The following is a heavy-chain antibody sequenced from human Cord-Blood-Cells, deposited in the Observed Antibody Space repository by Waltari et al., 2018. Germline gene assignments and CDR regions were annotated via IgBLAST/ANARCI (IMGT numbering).Heavy chain of an antibody. CDR3: ASGPRDYYDSSGYDY. CDR2: IYHSGST. V-gene: IGHV4-38-2*01. J-gene: IGHJ4*02. CDR1: GYSISSGYY. D-gene: IGHD3-22*01. Sequence: QVQLQESGPGLVKPSETLSLTCAVSGYSISSGYYWGWLRQPPGKGLEWIGSIYHSGSTYYNPSLKSRVTISVDTSKNQFSLKLSSVTAADTAVYYCASGPRDYYDSSGYDYWGQGTLVTVSS.